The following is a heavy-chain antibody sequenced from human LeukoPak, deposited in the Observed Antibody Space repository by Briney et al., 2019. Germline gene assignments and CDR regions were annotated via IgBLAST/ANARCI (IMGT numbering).Heavy chain of an antibody. D-gene: IGHD5-24*01. CDR2: ISWNSGSI. Sequence: GRSLRLSCAASGFTFDDYAMHWVRHAPGKGLEWVSGISWNSGSIGYADSVKGRFTISRDNSKNTLYLQMNSLRAEDTAVYYCARAPRGRDGYNPYYFDYWGQGTLVTFSS. CDR1: GFTFDDYA. V-gene: IGHV3-9*01. CDR3: ARAPRGRDGYNPYYFDY. J-gene: IGHJ4*02.